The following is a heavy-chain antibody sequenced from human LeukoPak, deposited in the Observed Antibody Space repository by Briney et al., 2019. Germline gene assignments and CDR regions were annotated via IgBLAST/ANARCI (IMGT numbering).Heavy chain of an antibody. D-gene: IGHD5-18*01. CDR2: ISYDGSNK. J-gene: IGHJ4*02. V-gene: IGHV3-30-3*01. CDR1: GFTFSSYA. CDR3: ARNGGYSYGYDPYYFDY. Sequence: GGPLRLSCAASGFTFSSYAMHWVRQAPGKGLEWVAVISYDGSNKYYADSVKGRFTISRDNSKNTLYLQMNSLRAEDTAVYYCARNGGYSYGYDPYYFDYWGQGTLVTVSS.